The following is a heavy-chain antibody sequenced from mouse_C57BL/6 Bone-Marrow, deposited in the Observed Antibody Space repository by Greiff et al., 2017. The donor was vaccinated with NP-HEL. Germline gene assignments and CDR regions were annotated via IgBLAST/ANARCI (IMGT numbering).Heavy chain of an antibody. J-gene: IGHJ4*01. V-gene: IGHV1-69*01. Sequence: QVQLQQPGAELVMPGASVKLSCKASGYTFTSYWMHWVKQRPGQGLEWIGEIDPSDSYTNYIQQFKGKSTLTVDKSSSTAYMKLRSLASEDSAVYYCARSRYYGSSSYAMDYWGQGTSVTVSS. CDR3: ARSRYYGSSSYAMDY. D-gene: IGHD1-1*01. CDR1: GYTFTSYW. CDR2: IDPSDSYT.